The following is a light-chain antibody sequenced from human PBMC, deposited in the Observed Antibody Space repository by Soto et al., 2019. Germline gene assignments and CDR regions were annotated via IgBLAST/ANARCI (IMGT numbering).Light chain of an antibody. J-gene: IGLJ2*01. CDR2: EVS. CDR1: SSDVGAYNY. Sequence: QSVLTQPASVSGSPGQSITISCTGTSSDVGAYNYVSWYQQHPGKAPRLMISEVSNRPSGVSNRFSGSKSGNTASLTISGLQAEDEADYSCSSYTTSSTLVVFGGGTQLTVL. CDR3: SSYTTSSTLVV. V-gene: IGLV2-14*01.